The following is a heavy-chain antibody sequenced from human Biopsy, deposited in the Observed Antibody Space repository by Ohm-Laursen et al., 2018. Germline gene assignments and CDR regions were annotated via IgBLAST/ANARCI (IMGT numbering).Heavy chain of an antibody. J-gene: IGHJ4*02. Sequence: SLRLSCAASGFTFSSYGMHWVRQAPGKGLEWVAAIWYDGSNKNYADSVKGRFTISRDNSKNTLYLQMNSLGGEDTAVYYCAKCMTGGSNYYFHHCGQGTLVTASS. V-gene: IGHV3-33*06. CDR2: IWYDGSNK. D-gene: IGHD2-8*01. CDR1: GFTFSSYG. CDR3: AKCMTGGSNYYFHH.